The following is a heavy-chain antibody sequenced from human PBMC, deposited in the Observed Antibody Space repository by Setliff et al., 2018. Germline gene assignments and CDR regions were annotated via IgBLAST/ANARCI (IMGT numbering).Heavy chain of an antibody. CDR2: INAGNGNT. Sequence: ASVKVSCKASGYTFTSYYMHWVRQAPGQRLEWMGWINAGNGNTKYSQKFQGRVTMTRDTSTSTVYMELSSLRSEDTAVYYCARTPSVRYFDWLLPREAFDIWGQGTMVTVSS. J-gene: IGHJ3*02. D-gene: IGHD3-9*01. CDR3: ARTPSVRYFDWLLPREAFDI. V-gene: IGHV1-3*01. CDR1: GYTFTSYY.